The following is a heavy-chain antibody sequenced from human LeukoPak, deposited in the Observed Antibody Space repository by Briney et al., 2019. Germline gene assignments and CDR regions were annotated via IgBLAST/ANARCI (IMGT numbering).Heavy chain of an antibody. CDR1: GGSITSSY. V-gene: IGHV4-59*08. J-gene: IGHJ4*02. CDR3: ARRRSSGWGYFDY. D-gene: IGHD6-19*01. CDR2: IYYSGST. Sequence: PSETLSLTCTVSGGSITSSYWSWIRQPPGKGLEWIAYIYYSGSTSYNPSLKSRVTISVDTSKNHLSLTLSSVTAADTAVYYCARRRSSGWGYFDYWGQGTLVTVSS.